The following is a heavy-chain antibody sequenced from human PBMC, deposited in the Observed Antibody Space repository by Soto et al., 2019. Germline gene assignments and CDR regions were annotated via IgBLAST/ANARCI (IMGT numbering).Heavy chain of an antibody. V-gene: IGHV1-3*01. CDR3: ARVKGVVVAARGAFDI. D-gene: IGHD2-15*01. J-gene: IGHJ3*02. CDR2: INAGNGNT. Sequence: ASLKVSCKTSGYTFTSYAMHWVRQAPGQRLEWMGWINAGNGNTKYSQKFQGRVTITRDTSASTAYMELSSLRSEDTAVYYCARVKGVVVAARGAFDIWGQGTMVTVSS. CDR1: GYTFTSYA.